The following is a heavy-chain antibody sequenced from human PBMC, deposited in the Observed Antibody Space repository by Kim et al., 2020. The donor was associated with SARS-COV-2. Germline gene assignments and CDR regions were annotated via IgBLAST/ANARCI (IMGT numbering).Heavy chain of an antibody. D-gene: IGHD6-19*01. Sequence: GGSLRLSCAASGFTFSSYAMSWVRQAPGKGLEWVSAISGSGGSTYYADSVKGRFTISRDNSKNTLYLQMNSLRAEDTAVYYCAKDWYSSGWYGDYYYYGMDVWGQGTTVTVSS. V-gene: IGHV3-23*01. CDR1: GFTFSSYA. J-gene: IGHJ6*02. CDR3: AKDWYSSGWYGDYYYYGMDV. CDR2: ISGSGGST.